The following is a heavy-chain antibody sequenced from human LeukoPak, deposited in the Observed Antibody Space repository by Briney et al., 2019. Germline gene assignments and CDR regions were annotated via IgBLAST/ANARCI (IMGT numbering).Heavy chain of an antibody. J-gene: IGHJ5*02. V-gene: IGHV4-38-2*02. CDR3: ARVSGYCTNGVCYTGGNWFDP. CDR2: IYHSGST. CDR1: GYSISSGYH. Sequence: SETLSLTCTVSGYSISSGYHWGWIRQPPGKGLEWIGSIYHSGSTYYNPSLKSRVTISVDTSKNQFSLKLSSVTAADTAVYYCARVSGYCTNGVCYTGGNWFDPWGQGTLVTVSS. D-gene: IGHD2-8*01.